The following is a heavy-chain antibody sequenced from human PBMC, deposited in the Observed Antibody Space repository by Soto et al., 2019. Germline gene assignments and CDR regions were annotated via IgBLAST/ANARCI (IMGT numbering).Heavy chain of an antibody. D-gene: IGHD3-10*01. J-gene: IGHJ4*02. Sequence: EVQLVESGGGLVKPGGSLRLSCAASGFTFSNAWMSWVRLAPGNGLEWVGRIKSKTDGATTDYAAPVKGRFTISRDDSNNTLYLQMNSLKTEHTAVYYCTTTDGSGGWGQGTLVSVSS. V-gene: IGHV3-15*01. CDR1: GFTFSNAW. CDR2: IKSKTDGATT. CDR3: TTTDGSGG.